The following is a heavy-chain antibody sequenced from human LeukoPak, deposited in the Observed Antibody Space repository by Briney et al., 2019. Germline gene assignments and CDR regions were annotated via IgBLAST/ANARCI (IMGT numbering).Heavy chain of an antibody. Sequence: SETLSLTCTVSGGSISSSAYSWGWIRQPPGQGLDWIGNIYDSGNTYYNPSLKSRVTISVDTSKNQFSLKLNSVTAADTAVYYCARQYGPGYSSTWYFDYWGQGTLVTVSS. CDR3: ARQYGPGYSSTWYFDY. J-gene: IGHJ4*02. V-gene: IGHV4-39*01. D-gene: IGHD6-13*01. CDR1: GGSISSSAYS. CDR2: IYDSGNT.